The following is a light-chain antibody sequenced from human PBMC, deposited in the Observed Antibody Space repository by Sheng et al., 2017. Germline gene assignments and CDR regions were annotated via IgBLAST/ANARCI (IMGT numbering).Light chain of an antibody. V-gene: IGLV1-40*01. Sequence: QPVLTQPPSVSGAPGQTVTISCTGSSSNIGEGYDVHWYQQLPGTAPKLLIFDNIHRPSGVPDRFSGSRSGTSASLAITGLQAEDEAEYYCQSYDTSMTVLFGGGTKVTVL. CDR3: QSYDTSMTVL. CDR1: SSNIGEGYD. CDR2: DNI. J-gene: IGLJ2*01.